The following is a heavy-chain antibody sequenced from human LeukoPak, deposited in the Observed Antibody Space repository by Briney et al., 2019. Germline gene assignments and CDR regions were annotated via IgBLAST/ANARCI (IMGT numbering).Heavy chain of an antibody. CDR1: GFTFSNYA. CDR2: ISGITTDT. J-gene: IGHJ3*02. V-gene: IGHV3-23*01. CDR3: AKHLLVGGTRGAYAFDI. Sequence: PGGSLRLSCAASGFTFSNYAMSCVRQAPGKGLEWVSLISGITTDTYYADSVKGRFTISRDNSKNTLDLQMNSLRAEDTAGYYCAKHLLVGGTRGAYAFDIWGRGTKVTVSS. D-gene: IGHD1-26*01.